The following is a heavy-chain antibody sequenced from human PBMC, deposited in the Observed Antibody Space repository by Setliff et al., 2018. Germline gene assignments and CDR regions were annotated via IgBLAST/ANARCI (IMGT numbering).Heavy chain of an antibody. Sequence: ASVKVSCKASGYTFTTYAIGWMRQAPGQGPEWMGWINTNTGNLSYAQGFTGRFVFSLDTSVSTAYLQISSLKAEDTAVYYCARASRFGTIRYRGDYYMDVWGKGTTVTVSS. CDR2: INTNTGNL. V-gene: IGHV7-4-1*02. CDR1: GYTFTTYA. D-gene: IGHD3-10*01. J-gene: IGHJ6*03. CDR3: ARASRFGTIRYRGDYYMDV.